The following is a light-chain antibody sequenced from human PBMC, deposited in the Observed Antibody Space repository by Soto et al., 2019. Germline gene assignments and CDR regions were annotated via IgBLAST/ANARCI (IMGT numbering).Light chain of an antibody. V-gene: IGKV3-20*01. CDR2: GAS. J-gene: IGKJ1*01. CDR3: HQFASTPRT. CDR1: QSVDRNY. Sequence: EIVLTQSPGTLSLSPGESATLSCRASQSVDRNYLAWFQQKPGQAPRLLIYGASSRATGIPPRFSGSGSGTXXXXXXXGLEPEDFAVYYCHQFASTPRTFGQGTKVESK.